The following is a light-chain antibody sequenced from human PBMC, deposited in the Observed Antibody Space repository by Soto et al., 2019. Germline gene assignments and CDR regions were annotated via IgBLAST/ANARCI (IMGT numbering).Light chain of an antibody. V-gene: IGKV3-20*01. CDR2: AAS. J-gene: IGKJ1*01. CDR3: QQYGSSPRT. CDR1: QSVSSIY. Sequence: EIVFTQSPATLSLSPGERATLSCSASQSVSSIYLAWYQHKPGQAPRLLIYAASSRATGIPDRFSGSGSGTDFTLTISRLEPADFAVYYCQQYGSSPRTFGQGTKVDIK.